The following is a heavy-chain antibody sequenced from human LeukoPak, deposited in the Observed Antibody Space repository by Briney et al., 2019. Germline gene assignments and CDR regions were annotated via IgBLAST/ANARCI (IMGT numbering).Heavy chain of an antibody. V-gene: IGHV4-61*08. D-gene: IGHD3-10*01. Sequence: PSETLSLTCTVSGGSISSSGYYWSWIRQPPGKGLEWIGYIYYSGSTNYNPSLKSRVTISVDTSKNQFSLKLSSVTAADAAVYYCARDSSSGLGFDPWGQGTLVTVSS. CDR1: GGSISSSGYY. CDR3: ARDSSSGLGFDP. J-gene: IGHJ5*02. CDR2: IYYSGST.